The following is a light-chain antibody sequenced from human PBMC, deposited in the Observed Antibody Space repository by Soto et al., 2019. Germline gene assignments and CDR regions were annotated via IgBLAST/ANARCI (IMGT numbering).Light chain of an antibody. V-gene: IGKV3-11*01. CDR2: DSY. CDR1: ENVDIY. Sequence: EVILTQSPATLSLSPGERATLSCRASENVDIYLAWYQQKRGQAPMLLIYDSYNRATGIPPRFSGSWSGTAFTLTISSLEPEDFAVYYCVQRRHWPPLTFRGGTKVEIK. J-gene: IGKJ4*01. CDR3: VQRRHWPPLT.